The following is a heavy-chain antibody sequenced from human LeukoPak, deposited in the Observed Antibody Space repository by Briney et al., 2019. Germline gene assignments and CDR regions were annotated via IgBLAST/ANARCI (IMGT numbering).Heavy chain of an antibody. J-gene: IGHJ6*02. D-gene: IGHD3-3*01. CDR3: AKVLRFLEWLPKYYYYGMDV. Sequence: GGSLRLSSAASGLTFSTDAMSSVRQAAGKGLEWVSAISGSGSSTYYADSVKRRFTISRDNSKNTLYLQRNSLRAEDTAVYYCAKVLRFLEWLPKYYYYGMDVWGQGTTVTVSS. CDR1: GLTFSTDA. V-gene: IGHV3-23*01. CDR2: ISGSGSST.